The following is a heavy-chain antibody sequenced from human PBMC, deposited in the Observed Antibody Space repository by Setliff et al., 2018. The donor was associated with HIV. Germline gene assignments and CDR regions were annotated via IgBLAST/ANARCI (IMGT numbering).Heavy chain of an antibody. CDR3: TRELAFGRVLAINWFDP. Sequence: SVKVSCKVSGGTFSSYAITWVRQAPGQGLEWMGGIIPMFDIPDYAQKFQGRVTLTADESTSTVYMEVRSLRSEDTAVYYCTRELAFGRVLAINWFDPWGQGTLVTVSS. J-gene: IGHJ5*02. D-gene: IGHD3-16*01. CDR2: IIPMFDIP. CDR1: GGTFSSYA. V-gene: IGHV1-69*13.